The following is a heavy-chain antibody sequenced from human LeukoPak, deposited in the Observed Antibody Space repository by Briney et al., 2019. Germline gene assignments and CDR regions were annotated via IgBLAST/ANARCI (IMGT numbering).Heavy chain of an antibody. CDR2: ISYDGSNK. CDR1: GFTFSSCA. CDR3: ASDSYCGGDCYSANDY. D-gene: IGHD2-21*02. Sequence: PGRSLRLSCAASGFTFSSCAMHWVRQAPGKGLEWVAVISYDGSNKYYADSVKGRFTISRDNSKNTLYLQMNSLRAEDTAVYYCASDSYCGGDCYSANDYWGQGTLVTVSS. J-gene: IGHJ4*02. V-gene: IGHV3-30-3*01.